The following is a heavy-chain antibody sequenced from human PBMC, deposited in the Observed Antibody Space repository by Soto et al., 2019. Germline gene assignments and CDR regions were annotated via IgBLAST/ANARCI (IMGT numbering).Heavy chain of an antibody. V-gene: IGHV4-28*01. CDR1: GYSISSSNW. CDR2: IYYSGTT. J-gene: IGHJ4*02. CDR3: ARREIQGPIDY. D-gene: IGHD1-26*01. Sequence: QVQLQESGPGLVKPSDTLSLTCAVSGYSISSSNWWGWIRQPPGKGLEWIGYIYYSGTTYYNPSLKSRVTLSVDTSKNQFSLKLTAVTAVDTAVYYCARREIQGPIDYWGQGTLVTVSS.